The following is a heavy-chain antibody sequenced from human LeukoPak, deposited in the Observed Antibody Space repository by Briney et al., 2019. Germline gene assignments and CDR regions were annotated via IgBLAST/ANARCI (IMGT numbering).Heavy chain of an antibody. CDR2: IYYGGST. CDR1: GDSINSNY. D-gene: IGHD2-15*01. CDR3: ARLLAGCPGGRCRAHFDY. J-gene: IGHJ4*02. Sequence: SETLSLTCSVSGDSINSNYWSWMRQPPGKGLERIGYIYYGGSTNYNPSLKSRVSMSVDTSKNQFSLNLGSVTAADTAVYHCARLLAGCPGGRCRAHFDYWGQGTLVTVSS. V-gene: IGHV4-59*01.